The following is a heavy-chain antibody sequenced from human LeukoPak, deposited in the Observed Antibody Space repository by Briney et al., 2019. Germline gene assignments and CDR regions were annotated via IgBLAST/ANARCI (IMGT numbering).Heavy chain of an antibody. CDR1: GFTFSSYA. Sequence: GGSLRLSCAASGFTFSSYAMHWVRQAPGKGLEWVAVISYDGSNKYYADSVKGRFTISRDNSKNTLYLQMNSLRAEDTAEYYCARENWDYWGQGTLVTVSS. CDR3: ARENWDY. V-gene: IGHV3-30-3*01. CDR2: ISYDGSNK. J-gene: IGHJ4*02. D-gene: IGHD1-1*01.